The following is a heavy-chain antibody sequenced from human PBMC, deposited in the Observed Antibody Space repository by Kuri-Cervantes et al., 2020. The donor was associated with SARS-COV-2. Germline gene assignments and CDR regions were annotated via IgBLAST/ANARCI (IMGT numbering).Heavy chain of an antibody. J-gene: IGHJ4*02. V-gene: IGHV4-30-4*08. CDR3: ARYFWSGAYYFDY. Sequence: SETLSLTCTVSGGSISSGDYYWSWIRQPPGKGLEWIGYIYYSGSTYYNPSLKSRVTISVDTSKNQLSLWLTSVTAADTAVYYCARYFWSGAYYFDYWGQETLVTVSS. CDR1: GGSISSGDYY. D-gene: IGHD3-3*01. CDR2: IYYSGST.